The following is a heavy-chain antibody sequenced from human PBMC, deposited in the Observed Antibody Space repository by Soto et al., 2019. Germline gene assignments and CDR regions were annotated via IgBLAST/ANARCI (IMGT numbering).Heavy chain of an antibody. Sequence: QVQLVQSGAEVKNPGASVKVSCKASGYRFTSYGIGWVRQAPGQGLEWMGWINAYNGNTNYAQNLQGRVTLTTATXPSTAYMELRSLRSNDTAVYYCALVDVYVTPSPQDVWGQGTTVTVSS. J-gene: IGHJ6*02. CDR3: ALVDVYVTPSPQDV. D-gene: IGHD3-16*01. V-gene: IGHV1-18*01. CDR2: INAYNGNT. CDR1: GYRFTSYG.